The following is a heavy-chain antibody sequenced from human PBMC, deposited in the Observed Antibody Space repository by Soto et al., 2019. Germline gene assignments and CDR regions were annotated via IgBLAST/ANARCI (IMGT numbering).Heavy chain of an antibody. V-gene: IGHV1-18*01. Sequence: ASVKVSCKASGYTFTSYGISWVRQAPGQWLEWMGWISAYNGNTNYAQKLQGRVTMTTDTSTSTAYMELRSLRSDDTAVYYCAREDGGTYYYYYGMDVWGQGTKVTVSS. D-gene: IGHD1-1*01. CDR1: GYTFTSYG. J-gene: IGHJ6*02. CDR2: ISAYNGNT. CDR3: AREDGGTYYYYYGMDV.